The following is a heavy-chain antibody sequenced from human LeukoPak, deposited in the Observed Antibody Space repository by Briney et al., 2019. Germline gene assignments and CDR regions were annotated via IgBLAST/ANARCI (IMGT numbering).Heavy chain of an antibody. J-gene: IGHJ4*02. CDR2: ISHDGSNK. D-gene: IGHD2-15*01. V-gene: IGHV3-30*18. Sequence: GGSLRLSCEVSGFSFNIYGMHWVRQAPGKGLEWVAVISHDGSNKYHADSVKGRFTISRDNFKNTLYLQMNSLRAEDTAMYYCAKYRYCSGGSCYELDFWGQGTLVTVSS. CDR3: AKYRYCSGGSCYELDF. CDR1: GFSFNIYG.